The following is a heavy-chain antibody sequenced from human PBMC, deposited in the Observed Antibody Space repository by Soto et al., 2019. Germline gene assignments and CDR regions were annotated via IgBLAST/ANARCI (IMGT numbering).Heavy chain of an antibody. CDR2: ISAYNGNT. CDR1: GYTFTSYG. Sequence: EASVKVSCKASGYTFTSYGISWVRQAPGRGLEWMGWISAYNGNTNYAQKLQGRVTMTTDTSTSTAYMELRSLRSDDTAVYYCARVIAARPGYYGMDVWGQGTTVTVSS. J-gene: IGHJ6*02. V-gene: IGHV1-18*01. CDR3: ARVIAARPGYYGMDV. D-gene: IGHD6-6*01.